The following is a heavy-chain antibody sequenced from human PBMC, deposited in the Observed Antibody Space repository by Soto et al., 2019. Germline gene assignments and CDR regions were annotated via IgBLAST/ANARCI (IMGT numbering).Heavy chain of an antibody. CDR2: ISAYNGNT. J-gene: IGHJ6*02. Sequence: ASVKVSFKASGYTFTSYGISWVRQAPGQGLEWMGWISAYNGNTNYAQKLQGRVTITTDTSTSTAYMELRSLRSDDTAVYYCARDCRSTSCYKSFPPYYYYYGMDVWGQGTTVTVSS. CDR1: GYTFTSYG. V-gene: IGHV1-18*04. D-gene: IGHD2-2*02. CDR3: ARDCRSTSCYKSFPPYYYYYGMDV.